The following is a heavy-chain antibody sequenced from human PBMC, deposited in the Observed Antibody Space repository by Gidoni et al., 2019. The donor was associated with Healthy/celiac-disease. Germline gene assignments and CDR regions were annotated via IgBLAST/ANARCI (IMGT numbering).Heavy chain of an antibody. CDR2: ISYDGSNK. Sequence: QVQLVESGGGVVQPGRALRLPCAPSGFTFISYGMHWVRPAPGKGLEWVAVISYDGSNKYYADSVKGRFTISRDNSKNTLYLQMNSLRAEDTAVYYCAKSNLHGGRYYYYGMDVWGKGTTVTVSS. CDR3: AKSNLHGGRYYYYGMDV. V-gene: IGHV3-30*18. CDR1: GFTFISYG. J-gene: IGHJ6*04.